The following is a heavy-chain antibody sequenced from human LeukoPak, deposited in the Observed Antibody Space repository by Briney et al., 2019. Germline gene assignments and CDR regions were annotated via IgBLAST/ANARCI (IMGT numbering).Heavy chain of an antibody. V-gene: IGHV1-18*01. Sequence: GASVKVSCKASGYAFTSYGIVWVRQAPGQGLDYMGWISAYNGNAHYARKLQGRATMSTDTATSTAYMELRSLRPDDTAVYYCARVELRWSGELSFGEKNWFDPWGQGALVTVSS. CDR2: ISAYNGNA. CDR3: ARVELRWSGELSFGEKNWFDP. D-gene: IGHD3-10*01. J-gene: IGHJ5*02. CDR1: GYAFTSYG.